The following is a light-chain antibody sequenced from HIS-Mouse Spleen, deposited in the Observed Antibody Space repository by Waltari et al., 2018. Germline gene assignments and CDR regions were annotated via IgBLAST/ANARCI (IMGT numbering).Light chain of an antibody. J-gene: IGLJ3*02. CDR2: EGS. CDR1: SSYVGSYNL. V-gene: IGLV2-23*01. Sequence: QSALTQPASVSGSPGQSITISCTGTSSYVGSYNLLSWYHQHPGKAPRLMIYEGSKRPSGVSNRFSGSKSGNTASLTIAGLQAEDEADYYCCSYAGSSTWVFGGGTKLTVL. CDR3: CSYAGSSTWV.